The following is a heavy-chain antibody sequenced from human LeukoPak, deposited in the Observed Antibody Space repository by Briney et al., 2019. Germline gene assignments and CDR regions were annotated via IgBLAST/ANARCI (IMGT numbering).Heavy chain of an antibody. CDR3: ARGVGELYPPSFDAFDI. J-gene: IGHJ3*02. Sequence: SETLSLTCTVSGGSISSSSYYWGWIRQPPGKGLEWIGSIYYSGSTNYNPSFKSRVTISVDTSKNQFSLKLSSVTAADTAVYYCARGVGELYPPSFDAFDIWGQGTMVTVSS. CDR2: IYYSGST. D-gene: IGHD3-10*01. CDR1: GGSISSSSYY. V-gene: IGHV4-39*07.